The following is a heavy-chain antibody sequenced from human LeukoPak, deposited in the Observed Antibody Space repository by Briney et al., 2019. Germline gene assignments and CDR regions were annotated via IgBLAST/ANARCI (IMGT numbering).Heavy chain of an antibody. CDR3: ARDLNTGY. CDR1: GFTFSTSW. CDR2: IKHDGSEK. J-gene: IGHJ4*02. D-gene: IGHD4-17*01. Sequence: PGESLRLSCAASGFTFSTSWMDWVRQSPGKGLEWVANIKHDGSEKYYVDSVKGRFTISRDNAKNSLFLQMNSLRVDDTAVYYCARDLNTGYWGQGTLVTVSS. V-gene: IGHV3-7*03.